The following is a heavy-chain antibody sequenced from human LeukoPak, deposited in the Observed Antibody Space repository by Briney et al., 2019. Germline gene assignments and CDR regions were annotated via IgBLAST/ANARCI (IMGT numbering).Heavy chain of an antibody. Sequence: SETLSLTCTVSGGSISSYYWSWIRQPPGKGLEWIGNIYYSGSTNYNPSLKSRVTISVDTSKNQFSLKLSSVTAADTAVYYCARVGLCSSSSCYRAGWLDPWGQGTLVTVSS. V-gene: IGHV4-59*08. CDR3: ARVGLCSSSSCYRAGWLDP. CDR1: GGSISSYY. D-gene: IGHD2-2*01. J-gene: IGHJ5*02. CDR2: IYYSGST.